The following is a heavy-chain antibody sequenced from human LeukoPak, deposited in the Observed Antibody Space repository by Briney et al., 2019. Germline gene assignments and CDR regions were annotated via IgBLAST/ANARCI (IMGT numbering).Heavy chain of an antibody. CDR2: IHWNGGNT. J-gene: IGHJ4*02. CDR1: GFTFDDYG. CDR3: ARVAMIVAKPYDY. V-gene: IGHV3-20*04. Sequence: GGSLRLSCAASGFTFDDYGMSWVRQAPGKGLEWVSGIHWNGGNTAYADSVKGRFTISRDSAKNALYLRMNSLRAEDTAVYYCARVAMIVAKPYDYWGQGTLVTVSS. D-gene: IGHD3-22*01.